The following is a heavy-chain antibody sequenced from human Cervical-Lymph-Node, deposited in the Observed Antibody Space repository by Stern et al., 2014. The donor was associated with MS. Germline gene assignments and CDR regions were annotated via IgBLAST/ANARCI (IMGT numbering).Heavy chain of an antibody. J-gene: IGHJ4*02. Sequence: VQLVESGGGLVKPGGSLRLSCVGSGFTFNDHHMAWVRQAPGKGLEWISYITISGTTRYYANSVKGRFTISRDNAMNSLYLQMNSLRVEDTAVYYCARIYWPIDHWGQGILVTVSS. D-gene: IGHD5-12*01. CDR3: ARIYWPIDH. CDR1: GFTFNDHH. V-gene: IGHV3-11*01. CDR2: ITISGTTR.